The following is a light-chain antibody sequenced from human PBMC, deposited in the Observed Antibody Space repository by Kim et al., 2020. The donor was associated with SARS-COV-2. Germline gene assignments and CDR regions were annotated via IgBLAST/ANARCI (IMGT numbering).Light chain of an antibody. Sequence: GQRVTVSCSRGNSNIGANTVNWYQQFPGTAPKLLISANDRRPSGVPDRFSVAQSGTSASLAISGLQSEDEADYYCATWDDSLNAWVFGGGTKLTVL. V-gene: IGLV1-44*01. J-gene: IGLJ3*02. CDR3: ATWDDSLNAWV. CDR2: AND. CDR1: NSNIGANT.